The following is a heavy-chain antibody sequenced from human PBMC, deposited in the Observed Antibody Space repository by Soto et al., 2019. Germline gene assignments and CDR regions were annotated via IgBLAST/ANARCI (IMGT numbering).Heavy chain of an antibody. J-gene: IGHJ4*02. V-gene: IGHV3-48*02. Sequence: EVQLVESGGGLVQPGGSLRLSCAASGFTFSSYSMNWVRQAPGKGLEWVSYISSSSSTIYYADSVKGRFTISRDNAKNSLYLQMNSLRDEDTAVYYCARDEQDDGYSGYDGAIVTGYFDYWGQGTLVTVSS. D-gene: IGHD5-12*01. CDR3: ARDEQDDGYSGYDGAIVTGYFDY. CDR1: GFTFSSYS. CDR2: ISSSSSTI.